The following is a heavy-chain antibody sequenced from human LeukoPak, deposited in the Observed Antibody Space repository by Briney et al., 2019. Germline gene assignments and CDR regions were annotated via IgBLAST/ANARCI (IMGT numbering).Heavy chain of an antibody. CDR2: INHSGST. CDR1: GGSISSSSYY. J-gene: IGHJ4*02. D-gene: IGHD4-17*01. V-gene: IGHV4-39*07. CDR3: ARSYGDYKY. Sequence: SETLSLTRTVSGGSISSSSYYWGWIRQPPGKGLEWIGEINHSGSTNYNPSLKSRVTISVDTSKNQFSLKLSSVTAADTAVYYCARSYGDYKYWGQGTLVTVSS.